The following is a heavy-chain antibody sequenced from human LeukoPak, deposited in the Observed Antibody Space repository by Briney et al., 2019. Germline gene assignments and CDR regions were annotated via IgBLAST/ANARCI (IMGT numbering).Heavy chain of an antibody. CDR2: IKQDGSEK. J-gene: IGHJ4*02. Sequence: GGSLRLSCAASEFIFSSFWMTWVRQAPGKGLEWVANIKQDGSEKYYVDSVKGRFTISRDNAKNSLYLQMNSLRAEDTAVYYCARDEGGSFPFDYWGQGTLVTVSS. D-gene: IGHD1-26*01. CDR3: ARDEGGSFPFDY. CDR1: EFIFSSFW. V-gene: IGHV3-7*01.